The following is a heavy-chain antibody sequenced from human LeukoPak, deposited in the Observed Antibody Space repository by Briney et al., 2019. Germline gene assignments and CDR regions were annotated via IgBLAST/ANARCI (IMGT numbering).Heavy chain of an antibody. Sequence: GGSLRLSCAASGFTFSSYAMGWVRQAPGKGLEWVSAISGSGGSTYYADSVKGRFTISRDNSKNTLYLQMNSLRAEDTAVYYCARDKAAGNDYWGQGTLVTVSS. D-gene: IGHD6-13*01. CDR3: ARDKAAGNDY. J-gene: IGHJ4*02. V-gene: IGHV3-23*01. CDR2: ISGSGGST. CDR1: GFTFSSYA.